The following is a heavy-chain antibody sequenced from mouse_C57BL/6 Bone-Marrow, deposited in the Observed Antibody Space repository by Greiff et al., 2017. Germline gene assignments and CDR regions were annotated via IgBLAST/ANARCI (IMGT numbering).Heavy chain of an antibody. J-gene: IGHJ1*03. Sequence: LVESGPELVKPGASVKISCKASGYSFTDYNMNWVKQSNGKSLEWIGVINPNYGTTSYNQKFKGKATLTVDQSSSTAYMQLNSLTSEDSAVYYCARVDGYYESWYFDVWGTGTTVTVSS. CDR3: ARVDGYYESWYFDV. CDR1: GYSFTDYN. V-gene: IGHV1-39*01. D-gene: IGHD2-3*01. CDR2: INPNYGTT.